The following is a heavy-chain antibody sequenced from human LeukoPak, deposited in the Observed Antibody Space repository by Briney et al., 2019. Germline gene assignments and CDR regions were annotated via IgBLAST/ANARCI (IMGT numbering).Heavy chain of an antibody. J-gene: IGHJ3*02. Sequence: PSETLSLTCTVSGGSISSYYWSWIRQPPGKGPEWIGYIYYSGSTNYNPSLKSRVTISVDTSKNQFSLKLSSVTAADTAVYYCARDSGYGDYGRAFDIWGQGTMVTVSS. CDR3: ARDSGYGDYGRAFDI. CDR2: IYYSGST. D-gene: IGHD4-17*01. V-gene: IGHV4-59*01. CDR1: GGSISSYY.